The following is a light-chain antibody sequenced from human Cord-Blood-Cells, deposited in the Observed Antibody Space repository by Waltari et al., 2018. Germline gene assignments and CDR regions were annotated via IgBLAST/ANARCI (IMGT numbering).Light chain of an antibody. V-gene: IGLV2-14*01. CDR1: ISDDVGYNH. J-gene: IGLJ1*01. Sequence: QSALTPPASVPGSPGQSITTASPGTISDDVGYNHFSWYQQHPGKAPKLMLYEVSNRPSGVSNRFSGSKSGNTASLTISGLQAEDEADYYCSSYTSSSTYVFGTGTKVTVL. CDR2: EVS. CDR3: SSYTSSSTYV.